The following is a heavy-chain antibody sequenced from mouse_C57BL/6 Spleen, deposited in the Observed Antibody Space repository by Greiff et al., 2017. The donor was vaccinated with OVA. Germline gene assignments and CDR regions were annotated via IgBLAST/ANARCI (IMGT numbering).Heavy chain of an antibody. J-gene: IGHJ4*01. CDR1: GYSITSGYY. CDR3: AKGSSRYAMDY. V-gene: IGHV3-6*01. D-gene: IGHD1-1*01. Sequence: EVKLQESGPGLVKPSQSLSLTCSVTGYSITSGYYWNWIRQFPGNQLEWMGYISSDGSNNYNPSLKNRISITRDTSKKQYFLKVNAVTTEDTATYYGAKGSSRYAMDYWGQGTSVTVSS. CDR2: ISSDGSN.